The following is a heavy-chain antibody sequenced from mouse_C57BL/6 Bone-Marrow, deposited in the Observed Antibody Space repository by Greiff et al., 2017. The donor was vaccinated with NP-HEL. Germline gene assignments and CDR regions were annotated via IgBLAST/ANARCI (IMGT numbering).Heavy chain of an antibody. D-gene: IGHD2-5*01. CDR2: ISYDGSN. CDR1: GYSITSGYY. J-gene: IGHJ3*01. Sequence: VQLQQSGPGLVKPSQSLSLTCSVTGYSITSGYYWNWIRQFPGNKLEWMGYISYDGSNNYNPSLKNRISITRDTSKNQFFLKLNSVTTEDTATYYCARGAYYSNYAAYWGQGTLVTVSA. V-gene: IGHV3-6*01. CDR3: ARGAYYSNYAAY.